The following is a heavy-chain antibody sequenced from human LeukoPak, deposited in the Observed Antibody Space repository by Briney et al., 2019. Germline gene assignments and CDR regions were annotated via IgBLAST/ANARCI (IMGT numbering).Heavy chain of an antibody. D-gene: IGHD3-22*01. CDR2: ISGSGGGT. J-gene: IGHJ4*02. Sequence: PGGSLRLSCAASGFTFSSYGMSWVRQAPGKGLEWVSNISGSGGGTYYADSVKGRFTISRDNAKNTLYLQMNSLRAEDTAVYYCAKSDEPYYYDSSGYYYWGQGTLVTVSS. CDR3: AKSDEPYYYDSSGYYY. V-gene: IGHV3-23*01. CDR1: GFTFSSYG.